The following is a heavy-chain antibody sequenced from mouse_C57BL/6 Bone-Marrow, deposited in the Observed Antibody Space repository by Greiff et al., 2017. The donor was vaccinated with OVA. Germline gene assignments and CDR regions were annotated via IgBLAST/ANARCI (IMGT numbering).Heavy chain of an antibody. CDR1: GYTFTDYY. V-gene: IGHV1-19*01. J-gene: IGHJ1*03. CDR2: INPYNGGT. Sequence: EVQLQQSGPVLVKPGASVKMSCKASGYTFTDYYMNWVKQSHGKSLEWIGVINPYNGGTSYNQKFKGKATLTVDKSSSTAYMELNSLTSEDSAVYYCARGGRYGYDVLHWYFDVWGTGTTVTVSS. CDR3: ARGGRYGYDVLHWYFDV. D-gene: IGHD2-2*01.